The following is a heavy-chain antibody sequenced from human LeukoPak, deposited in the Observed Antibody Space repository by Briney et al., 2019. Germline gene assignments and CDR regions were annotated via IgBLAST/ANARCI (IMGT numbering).Heavy chain of an antibody. CDR1: GFTFSSYA. J-gene: IGHJ6*02. CDR3: ARGPVAGPTPYYYYYGMDV. CDR2: ISGGGDST. D-gene: IGHD6-13*01. Sequence: GGSLRLSCAASGFTFSSYAMSWVRQAPGKGLEWVSAISGGGDSTYYADSVKGRFTISRDNSKNTLYLQMNSLRAEDTAVYYCARGPVAGPTPYYYYYGMDVWGQGTTVTVSS. V-gene: IGHV3-23*01.